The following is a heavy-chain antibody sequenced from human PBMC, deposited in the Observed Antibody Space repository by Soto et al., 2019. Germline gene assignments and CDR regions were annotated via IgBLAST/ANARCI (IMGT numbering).Heavy chain of an antibody. CDR2: IYHSGTT. J-gene: IGHJ6*02. D-gene: IGHD2-15*01. V-gene: IGHV4-39*01. CDR1: GGSIRSSSHH. Sequence: SATLSLTCTLSGGSIRSSSHHWGWIRQPPGKGLEWIGSIYHSGTTYYNPPLKSRVTISVDTSKNQFSLRLSSVTAADTAVYYCARHKDCSGGSCNAVGYYYGLDVWGQGTTVT. CDR3: ARHKDCSGGSCNAVGYYYGLDV.